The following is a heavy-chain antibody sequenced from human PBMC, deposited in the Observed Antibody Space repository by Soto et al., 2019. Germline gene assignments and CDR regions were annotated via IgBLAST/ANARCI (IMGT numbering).Heavy chain of an antibody. CDR1: GGSISSYY. Sequence: QVQLQESGPGLVKPSETLSLTCTVSGGSISSYYWSWIRQPPGKGLEWIGYIYYSGSTNYNPSLKSRVTISVDTSKNPFSLKLSSVTAADTAVYYCARVRITFGGVIVIPPYFDYWGQGTLVTVSS. CDR3: ARVRITFGGVIVIPPYFDY. CDR2: IYYSGST. J-gene: IGHJ4*02. D-gene: IGHD3-16*02. V-gene: IGHV4-59*01.